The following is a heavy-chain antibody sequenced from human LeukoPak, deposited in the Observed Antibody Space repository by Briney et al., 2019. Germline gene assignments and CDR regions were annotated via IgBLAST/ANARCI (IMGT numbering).Heavy chain of an antibody. D-gene: IGHD3-22*01. CDR1: GYTFTGYY. Sequence: GASLKVSCKASGYTFTGYYMHWVRQAPGQGLEWMGWINPNSGGTNYAQKFQGRVTMTRDTSISTAYMELSRLRSDDTAVYYCARFQKGYYYDSSGSFDYWGQGTLVTVSS. CDR3: ARFQKGYYYDSSGSFDY. J-gene: IGHJ4*02. V-gene: IGHV1-2*02. CDR2: INPNSGGT.